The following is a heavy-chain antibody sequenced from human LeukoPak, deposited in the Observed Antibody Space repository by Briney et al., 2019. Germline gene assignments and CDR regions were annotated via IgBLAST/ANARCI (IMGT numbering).Heavy chain of an antibody. CDR3: ARHEGGGKQNP. J-gene: IGHJ5*02. CDR1: GVSISNSY. CDR2: IYYTGST. Sequence: PSETLSLTCTVSGVSISNSYWSWIRQPPGKGLEWIGYIYYTGSTNYNPSLKSRGTISVDSSKNQSSLKLSSVTAADAAVYYCARHEGGGKQNPWGQGTLVTVAS. D-gene: IGHD3-16*01. V-gene: IGHV4-59*08.